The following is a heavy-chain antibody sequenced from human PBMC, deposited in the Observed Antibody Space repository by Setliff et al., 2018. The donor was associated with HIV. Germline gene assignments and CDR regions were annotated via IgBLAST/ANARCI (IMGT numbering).Heavy chain of an antibody. CDR2: IFYSGTT. CDR3: ARGRYSYGPGWFDS. V-gene: IGHV4-38-2*01. CDR1: GYSISSGYY. J-gene: IGHJ5*01. Sequence: SETLSLTCGVSGYSISSGYYWGWIRQSPGKGLEWIGTIFYSGTTTYNPSLKSRITISVDTSKKEFSLNLSSLTAADTAVFYCARGRYSYGPGWFDSWAQGAVVTVSS. D-gene: IGHD5-18*01.